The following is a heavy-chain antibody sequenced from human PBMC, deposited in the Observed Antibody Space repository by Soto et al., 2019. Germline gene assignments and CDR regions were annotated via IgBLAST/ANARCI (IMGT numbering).Heavy chain of an antibody. CDR3: AREDSSGWPFDY. CDR2: IKRDGTET. Sequence: EVQLVESGGGLVQPGGSLRLSCAASGFTFNSHWMSWVRQAPGKGLVWVANIKRDGTETHYVDSVKGRFTISRDNAKNSLFLQMNSLRAEDTAVYYCAREDSSGWPFDYWGQGTLVTVSS. J-gene: IGHJ4*02. D-gene: IGHD6-19*01. CDR1: GFTFNSHW. V-gene: IGHV3-7*05.